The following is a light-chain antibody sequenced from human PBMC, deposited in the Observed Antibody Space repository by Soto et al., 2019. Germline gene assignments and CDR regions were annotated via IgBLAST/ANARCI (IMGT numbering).Light chain of an antibody. Sequence: SYELTQPPSVSVAPGKTARITCGGNNIGSKSVHWYQQKPGQAPVRVIYYDSDRPSGIPERLSGSNSGNTATLTISRVEAGDEADYYCQVWDSSSDVVFGGGTKLTVL. V-gene: IGLV3-21*04. CDR3: QVWDSSSDVV. CDR2: YDS. J-gene: IGLJ2*01. CDR1: NIGSKS.